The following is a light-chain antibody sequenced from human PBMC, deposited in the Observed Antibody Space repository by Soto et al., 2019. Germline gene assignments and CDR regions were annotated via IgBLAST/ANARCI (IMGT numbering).Light chain of an antibody. CDR3: QQYYSTPIT. Sequence: DIQMTQSPSSVSASVGYRFTITCRASQGISSWLAWYQQKPGKAPKLLIYAASSLQSGVPSRFSGSGSGTDFTLTISSLQAEDVAVYYCQQYYSTPITFGQGTTVDIK. J-gene: IGKJ1*01. CDR2: AAS. V-gene: IGKV1-12*01. CDR1: QGISSW.